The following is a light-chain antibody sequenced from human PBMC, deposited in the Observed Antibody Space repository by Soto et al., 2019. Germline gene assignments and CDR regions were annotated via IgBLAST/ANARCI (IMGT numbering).Light chain of an antibody. CDR3: QQYSYSPIT. J-gene: IGKJ5*01. Sequence: EIVLTQSPGTLSLSPGERATLSCRASQSVSSSHLAWYQHKPGQAPRLLIYAASSRATGSPDRFSGGGSGTDFTLTISRLEPEDLAVYYCQQYSYSPITFGQGTRLEIK. V-gene: IGKV3-20*01. CDR1: QSVSSSH. CDR2: AAS.